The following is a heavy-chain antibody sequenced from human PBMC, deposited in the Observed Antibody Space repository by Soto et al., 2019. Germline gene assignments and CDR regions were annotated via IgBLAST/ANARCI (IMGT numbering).Heavy chain of an antibody. CDR3: ATCDFWSGYFAGFDP. CDR1: GYTFTSYD. J-gene: IGHJ5*02. Sequence: ASVKVSCKDSGYTFTSYDINWVRQATGQGLEWMGWMNPNNGNTGYAQKFQGRVTMTRNTSISTAYMELRSLRSEDTAVYYCATCDFWSGYFAGFDPWGQGTLVTVSS. D-gene: IGHD3-3*01. V-gene: IGHV1-8*01. CDR2: MNPNNGNT.